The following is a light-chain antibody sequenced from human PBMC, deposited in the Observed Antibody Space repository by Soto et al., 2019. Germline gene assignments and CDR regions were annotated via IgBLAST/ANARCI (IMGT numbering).Light chain of an antibody. CDR2: ECS. J-gene: IGLJ1*01. V-gene: IGLV2-14*01. CDR1: SSDVGGYDY. Sequence: QSVLTQPASVSGSPGQSITISCTGTSSDVGGYDYVSWYQLHPGKAPKPMVFECSNRPSGVSYRFSGSKSGNTASLTISGLQAEDEADYFCSSYSISTAYLFGTGTKVTVL. CDR3: SSYSISTAYL.